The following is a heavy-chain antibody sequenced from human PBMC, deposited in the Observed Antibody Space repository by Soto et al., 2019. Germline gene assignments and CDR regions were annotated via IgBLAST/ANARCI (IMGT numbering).Heavy chain of an antibody. CDR2: IIPIFGTA. V-gene: IGHV1-69*13. J-gene: IGHJ5*02. Sequence: SVKVSCKASGGTFSSYAISWVRQAPGQGLEWMGGIIPIFGTANYAQKFQGRVTITADESTSTAYMELSSLRSEDTAVYYCARCYLKGYCSGGSCYLEGNWFDPRGKGTLVTVSS. CDR1: GGTFSSYA. CDR3: ARCYLKGYCSGGSCYLEGNWFDP. D-gene: IGHD2-15*01.